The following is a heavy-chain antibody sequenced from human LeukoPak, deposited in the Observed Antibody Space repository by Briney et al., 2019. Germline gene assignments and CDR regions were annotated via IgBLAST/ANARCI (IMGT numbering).Heavy chain of an antibody. CDR2: ISGSGGST. J-gene: IGHJ4*02. CDR3: AKDRFASSGWYGYFDY. D-gene: IGHD6-19*01. V-gene: IGHV3-23*01. Sequence: PGGSLRLSCAASGLTFSSYAMSWVRQAPGKGLEWVSAISGSGGSTYYADSVKGRFTISRDNSKNTLYLQMNSLRAEDTAVYYCAKDRFASSGWYGYFDYWGQGTLVTVSS. CDR1: GLTFSSYA.